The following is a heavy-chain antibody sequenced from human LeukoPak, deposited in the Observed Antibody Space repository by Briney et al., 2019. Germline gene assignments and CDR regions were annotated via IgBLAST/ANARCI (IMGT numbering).Heavy chain of an antibody. CDR2: ISYDGSNK. J-gene: IGHJ4*02. Sequence: GGSLRLSCAASGFTFSSYGMHWVRQAPGKGLEWVAVISYDGSNKYYADSVKGRFTISRDNSKNTLYLQMNSLRAEDTAVYYCARGPITGTTFFYWGQGTLVTVSS. D-gene: IGHD1-7*01. V-gene: IGHV3-30*03. CDR1: GFTFSSYG. CDR3: ARGPITGTTFFY.